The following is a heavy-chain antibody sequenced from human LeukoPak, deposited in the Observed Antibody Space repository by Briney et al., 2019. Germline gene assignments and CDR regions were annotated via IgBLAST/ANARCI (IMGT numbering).Heavy chain of an antibody. CDR1: GFTFSIYT. V-gene: IGHV3-21*01. CDR3: ARGGSITTMTTEFDY. D-gene: IGHD4-17*01. J-gene: IGHJ4*02. Sequence: PGGSLRLSCAPSGFTFSIYTMHSVPHTPGKGLEWVSRIRTSSSYIYYADSVKGRFTICRDNAKNTLYLQMNSLRAEDTAVYYCARGGSITTMTTEFDYWGQGTLVTVSS. CDR2: IRTSSSYI.